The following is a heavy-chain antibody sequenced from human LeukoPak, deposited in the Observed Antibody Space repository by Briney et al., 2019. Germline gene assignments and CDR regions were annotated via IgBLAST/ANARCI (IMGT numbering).Heavy chain of an antibody. J-gene: IGHJ6*02. CDR2: ISSGRSVM. CDR3: ARVFGSEYQLTRTSMDV. V-gene: IGHV3-48*01. D-gene: IGHD2-2*01. CDR1: GLTFSAYG. Sequence: QTGGSLRLSCAASGLTFSAYGMSWVRQAPGKGLEWISHISSGRSVMNYADSVKGRFTISRDNGKNSVYLQMNSLRAEDTAVYYCARVFGSEYQLTRTSMDVWGQGTTVTVSS.